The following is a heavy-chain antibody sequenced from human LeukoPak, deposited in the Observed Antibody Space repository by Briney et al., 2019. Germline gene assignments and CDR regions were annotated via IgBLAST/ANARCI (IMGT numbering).Heavy chain of an antibody. J-gene: IGHJ4*02. V-gene: IGHV3-23*01. Sequence: PGGSLRLSCAASGFNFSSYAMSWVRQAPVQGLEWVSAISTSGSSTYYADSVKGRFTISRDNSKNTLYLQMNSLRVEDTAVYYCAIPGPSYRRFNHWGQGTLVTVSS. D-gene: IGHD3-16*02. CDR1: GFNFSSYA. CDR2: ISTSGSST. CDR3: AIPGPSYRRFNH.